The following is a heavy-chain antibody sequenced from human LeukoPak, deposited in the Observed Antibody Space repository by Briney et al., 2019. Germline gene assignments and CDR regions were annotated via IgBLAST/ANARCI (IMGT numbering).Heavy chain of an antibody. Sequence: PSETLSLTCAVYGGSFSGYYWSWIRQPPGKGLEWIGEINHSGSTNYNPSLKSRVTISVDTSKNQFSLKLSSVTAADTAVYYCARGRVVVPAARWFDSWGQGTLVTVSS. CDR3: ARGRVVVPAARWFDS. J-gene: IGHJ5*01. V-gene: IGHV4-34*01. CDR1: GGSFSGYY. CDR2: INHSGST. D-gene: IGHD2-2*01.